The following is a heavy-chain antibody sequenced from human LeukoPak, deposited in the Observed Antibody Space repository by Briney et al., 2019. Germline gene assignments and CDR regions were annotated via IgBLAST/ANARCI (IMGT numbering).Heavy chain of an antibody. D-gene: IGHD3-10*01. CDR3: TGNSLHSEELLHYYYAMDV. V-gene: IGHV3-15*01. CDR1: EFNFSNAW. CDR2: IKRKTDGGTT. Sequence: PGGSLRLSCAATEFNFSNAWMNWVRQAPGKGLEWVGRIKRKTDGGTTDYAAPVKGRFSISRDNSKNTLYLQMNSLKTEDTAVYYCTGNSLHSEELLHYYYAMDVWGRGTTVTVSS. J-gene: IGHJ6*02.